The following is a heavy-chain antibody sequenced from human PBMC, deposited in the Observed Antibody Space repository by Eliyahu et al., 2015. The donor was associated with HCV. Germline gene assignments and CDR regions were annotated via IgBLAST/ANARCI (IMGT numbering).Heavy chain of an antibody. V-gene: IGHV3-49*03. J-gene: IGHJ4*02. CDR1: GFPXSHYA. CDR3: TRTNVPGNPPLY. CDR2: ITSKDSGETE. Sequence: EVQLVESGGGLVQPGRSLRLSCTXAGFPXSHYAMSWFRQSPGKGLEWVGFITSKDSGETEQYAASVKGRFTISRDDSKSIAYLQMNSLKTEDTGLYYCTRTNVPGNPPLYWGQGTQVTVSS. D-gene: IGHD1-14*01.